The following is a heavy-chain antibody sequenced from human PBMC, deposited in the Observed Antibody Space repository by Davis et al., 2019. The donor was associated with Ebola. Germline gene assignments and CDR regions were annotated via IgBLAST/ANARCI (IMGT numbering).Heavy chain of an antibody. D-gene: IGHD3-22*01. J-gene: IGHJ5*02. CDR3: ARAGYYYESSDYYEYPSWFDP. V-gene: IGHV3-7*03. CDR2: IKQVGSAT. Sequence: GESLKISCAASGFPFSGYWMAWVRQAPGMGLEWVANIKQVGSATYHVDSVKGRFTISRDNAKNSLYLQMSRLRAEDTAVYYCARAGYYYESSDYYEYPSWFDPWGQGTLVTVSS. CDR1: GFPFSGYW.